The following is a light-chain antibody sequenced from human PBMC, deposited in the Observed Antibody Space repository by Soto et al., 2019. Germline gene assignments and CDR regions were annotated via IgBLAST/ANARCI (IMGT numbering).Light chain of an antibody. CDR1: QIVSSTY. CDR2: GAS. Sequence: EIVLTQSPGTLSLSPGERATLSCRASQIVSSTYLAWFQQKPGQAPRLLIYGASTRATGIPDRFSGSGSGTDFTLTISGLEPEDFALYYCQQYNNWWTFGQGTKV. CDR3: QQYNNWWT. J-gene: IGKJ1*01. V-gene: IGKV3-20*01.